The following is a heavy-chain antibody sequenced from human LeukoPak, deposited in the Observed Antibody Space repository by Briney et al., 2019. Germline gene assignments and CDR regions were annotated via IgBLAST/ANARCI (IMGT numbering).Heavy chain of an antibody. D-gene: IGHD3-16*01. J-gene: IGHJ6*03. Sequence: SETLSLTCTVSGGSISSYYWSWIRQPPGKGLEWIGYIYYSGSTNYNPSLKSRVTISVDTSKNQFSLKLSSVTAADTAVYYCAIDGANYYMDVWGKGTTVTVSS. CDR1: GGSISSYY. CDR2: IYYSGST. V-gene: IGHV4-59*01. CDR3: AIDGANYYMDV.